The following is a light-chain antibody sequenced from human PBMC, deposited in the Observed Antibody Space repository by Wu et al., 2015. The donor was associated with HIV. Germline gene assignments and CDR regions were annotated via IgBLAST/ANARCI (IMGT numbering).Light chain of an antibody. CDR2: AAS. Sequence: DIQMTQSPSTLSASVGDRVTITCRASQGISNSLAWYQQKPGKAPKLLLYAASRLESGVPSRFSGSGSGTDYTLTISSLQPEDFATYYCQQYYSTLRAFGQGTKVEIK. CDR1: QGISNS. J-gene: IGKJ1*01. V-gene: IGKV1-NL1*01. CDR3: QQYYSTLRA.